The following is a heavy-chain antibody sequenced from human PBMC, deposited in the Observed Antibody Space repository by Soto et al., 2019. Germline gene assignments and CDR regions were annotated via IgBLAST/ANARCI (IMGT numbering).Heavy chain of an antibody. CDR2: IDPGDSDT. CDR3: ARQDCSGGSCAFDY. V-gene: IGHV5-51*01. J-gene: IGHJ4*02. CDR1: GYSFTSYW. D-gene: IGHD2-15*01. Sequence: GESLKISCKGSGYSFTSYWIGWVRQMPGKGLEWMGRIDPGDSDTRYSPSFQGQVTISADKSISTAYLQWSSLKAAVTATYYCARQDCSGGSCAFDYWGQGTLVTVSS.